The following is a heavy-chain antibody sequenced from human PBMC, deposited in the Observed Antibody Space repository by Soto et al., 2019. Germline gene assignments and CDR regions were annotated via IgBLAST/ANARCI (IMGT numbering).Heavy chain of an antibody. Sequence: QVQLQQWGAGLLKPSETLSLTCAVYGGSFSGYYWSWIRQPPGKGLEWIGEINHSGSTNYNPSLKSRVPIAVATTKTQFSLKVLSVSDADTADYFCARERSNSPDCFDDWGQGTLVTVSS. J-gene: IGHJ4*02. V-gene: IGHV4-34*01. CDR3: ARERSNSPDCFDD. CDR2: INHSGST. CDR1: GGSFSGYY. D-gene: IGHD6-6*01.